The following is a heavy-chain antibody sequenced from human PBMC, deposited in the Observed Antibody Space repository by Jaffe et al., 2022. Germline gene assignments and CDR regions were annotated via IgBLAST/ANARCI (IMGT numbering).Heavy chain of an antibody. CDR2: IKGDGSRT. CDR3: AKVGTSENLDY. CDR1: GFTFSGPW. J-gene: IGHJ4*02. D-gene: IGHD7-27*01. V-gene: IGHV3-7*01. Sequence: EVRLVESGGGLVQPGGSLRLSCAASGFTFSGPWMSWVRQAPGKGLEWVANIKGDGSRTYHVDSVRGRFTVSRDDAKSSLYLQMTGLEAEDTAVYYCAKVGTSENLDYWGQGTLVTVSS.